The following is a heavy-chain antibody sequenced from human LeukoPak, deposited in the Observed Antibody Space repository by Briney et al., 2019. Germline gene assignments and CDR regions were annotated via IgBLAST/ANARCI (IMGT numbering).Heavy chain of an antibody. CDR2: ISYDGSNK. D-gene: IGHD3-10*01. Sequence: GRSLRLSCAASGFTFSSYGTHWVRQAPGKGLEWVAVISYDGSNKYYADSVKGRFTISRDNSKNTLYLQMNSLRAEDTAVYYCAKDSYYYGSGSYFDYWGQGTLVTVSS. CDR1: GFTFSSYG. V-gene: IGHV3-30*18. CDR3: AKDSYYYGSGSYFDY. J-gene: IGHJ4*02.